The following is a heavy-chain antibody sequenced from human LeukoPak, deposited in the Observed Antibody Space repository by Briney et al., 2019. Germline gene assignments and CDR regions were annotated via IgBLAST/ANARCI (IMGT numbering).Heavy chain of an antibody. Sequence: GSLRLSCAASGFTLSSNYMSWVRQAPGKGLEWVSFIYSGGSTYFADSVKGRFTISRDKSKNTVYLQIKSLRAEDTAVYYCASEGSPAAFDICGQGTMVTVSS. CDR2: IYSGGST. V-gene: IGHV3-53*01. J-gene: IGHJ3*02. CDR1: GFTLSSNY. CDR3: ASEGSPAAFDI.